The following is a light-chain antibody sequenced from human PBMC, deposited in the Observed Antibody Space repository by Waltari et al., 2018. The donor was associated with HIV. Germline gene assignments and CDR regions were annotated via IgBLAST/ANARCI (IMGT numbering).Light chain of an antibody. J-gene: IGKJ5*01. CDR1: QDISSL. CDR2: AAS. CDR3: QQLKSSPMT. V-gene: IGKV1-9*01. Sequence: DIQLTQSPSFLSTSIGDRVTITGRASQDISSLLAWYQQQPGKAPKLLIYAASALQSGVSSRFGGSGSGTEFTLTISSLQPEDFAIYFCQQLKSSPMTFGQGTRLETK.